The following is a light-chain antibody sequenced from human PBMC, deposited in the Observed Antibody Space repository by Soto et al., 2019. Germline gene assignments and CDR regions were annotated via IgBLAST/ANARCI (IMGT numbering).Light chain of an antibody. CDR3: SSYTSSSTLV. CDR1: SSDVCGCNY. Sequence: QSALTQPASVSGSPGQSITISCTGTSSDVCGCNYVSWYQQHPGKAPKLMIYEVSNRPSGVSNRFSGSKSGNTASQTISGLQAEDEADYYCSSYTSSSTLVFGGGTKLTVL. CDR2: EVS. V-gene: IGLV2-14*01. J-gene: IGLJ2*01.